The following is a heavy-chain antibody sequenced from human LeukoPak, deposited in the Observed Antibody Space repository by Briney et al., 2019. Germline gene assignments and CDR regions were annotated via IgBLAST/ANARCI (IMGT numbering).Heavy chain of an antibody. CDR2: ISGSGGST. J-gene: IGHJ4*02. CDR1: GFTFSSYG. V-gene: IGHV3-23*01. CDR3: AKASAMIVVVSKHFDY. Sequence: PGGSLRLSCAVSGFTFSSYGMSWVRQAPGKGLEWVSGISGSGGSTYYADSVKGRFTISRDNSKNTLYLQMNSLRAEDTAVYYCAKASAMIVVVSKHFDYWGQGTLVTVSS. D-gene: IGHD3-22*01.